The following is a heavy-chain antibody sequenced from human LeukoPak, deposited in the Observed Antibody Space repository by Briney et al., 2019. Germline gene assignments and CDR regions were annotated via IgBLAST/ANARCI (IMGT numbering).Heavy chain of an antibody. CDR3: ASFRNRDDFDV. D-gene: IGHD1-14*01. V-gene: IGHV1-2*02. J-gene: IGHJ3*01. CDR2: INPNGVAT. Sequence: ASVKVSCKASGYTFSDSYIHWVRQDPGQGLERMGWINPNGVATKYAQKFQGRVTMTSDTPISTAYVELSALRSDDTAMYFCASFRNRDDFDVWGQGTMVTVSS. CDR1: GYTFSDSY.